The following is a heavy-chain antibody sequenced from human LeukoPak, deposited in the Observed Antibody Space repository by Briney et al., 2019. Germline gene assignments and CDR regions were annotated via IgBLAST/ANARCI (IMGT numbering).Heavy chain of an antibody. D-gene: IGHD3-3*01. J-gene: IGHJ4*02. Sequence: GGSLRLSCAVSGFTFSHYWMSWVRQAPGKGLEWVANIKPDGSDTYYMDSVEGRFTISRDNAMSSQYLQMNSLRAEDTAVYYCARVGYNNYDLDFWGQGTLVTVSS. CDR3: ARVGYNNYDLDF. CDR1: GFTFSHYW. CDR2: IKPDGSDT. V-gene: IGHV3-7*01.